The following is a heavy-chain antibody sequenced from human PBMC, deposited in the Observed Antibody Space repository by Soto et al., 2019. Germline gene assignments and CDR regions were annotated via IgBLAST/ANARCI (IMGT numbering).Heavy chain of an antibody. V-gene: IGHV1-18*01. Sequence: QVQLVQSGAEVKKPGASVKVSCKTSNYTFTAYGFSWVRQAPGQGLEWMGWISGYNGYTNYAQNFQGRVTMTTDTSTSTAYMELRSLRSDDTAVYYCARDGFSGSRQAFFDYWGQGTPVTVSS. J-gene: IGHJ4*02. D-gene: IGHD1-26*01. CDR2: ISGYNGYT. CDR3: ARDGFSGSRQAFFDY. CDR1: NYTFTAYG.